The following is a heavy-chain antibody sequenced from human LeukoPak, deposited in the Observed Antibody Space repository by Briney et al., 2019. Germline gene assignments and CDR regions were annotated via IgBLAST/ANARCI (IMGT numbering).Heavy chain of an antibody. CDR1: GFTFSSYE. V-gene: IGHV3-48*03. Sequence: GGSLRLSRVASGFTFSSYEMNWVRQAPGEGLEWVPYIHNGGSSTYYADSVKGRFTISRDNGKNSLHLQMNSLRVEDTAVYYCARWTRVTSSSLWYFDLWGRGTLVTVSS. D-gene: IGHD6-6*01. J-gene: IGHJ2*01. CDR3: ARWTRVTSSSLWYFDL. CDR2: IHNGGSST.